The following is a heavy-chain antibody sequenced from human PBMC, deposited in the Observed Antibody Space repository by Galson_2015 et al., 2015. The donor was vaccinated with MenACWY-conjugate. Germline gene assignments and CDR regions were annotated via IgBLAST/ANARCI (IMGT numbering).Heavy chain of an antibody. CDR1: GGSVNSGSYY. Sequence: SETLSLTCTVSGGSVNSGSYYWSWIRQPPGKGLEWIGYIYYSGSTNYNPSLESRVTISIDTSKNQFSLKLSSVTAADTAVYYCARYYYDSSGYSYNFDYSMDVWGRGTAVTVSS. CDR2: IYYSGST. CDR3: ARYYYDSSGYSYNFDYSMDV. D-gene: IGHD3-22*01. V-gene: IGHV4-61*01. J-gene: IGHJ6*02.